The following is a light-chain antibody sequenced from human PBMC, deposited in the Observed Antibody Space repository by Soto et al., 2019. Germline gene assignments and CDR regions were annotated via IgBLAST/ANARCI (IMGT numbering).Light chain of an antibody. CDR2: KIS. CDR1: PSLLHSDGNTY. V-gene: IGKV2-24*01. Sequence: DVVVTQTPLSSPVTLGQPASISCKSSPSLLHSDGNTYLSWLHQRPGQPLRLLIYKISNRLSVVQDRFSGSGAGTDFTLKISRVEAEDVGVYYCMQATQYPPYTFGQGTKLEIK. CDR3: MQATQYPPYT. J-gene: IGKJ2*01.